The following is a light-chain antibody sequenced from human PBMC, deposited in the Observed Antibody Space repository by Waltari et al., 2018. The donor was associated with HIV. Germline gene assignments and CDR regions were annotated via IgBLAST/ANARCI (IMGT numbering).Light chain of an antibody. Sequence: QSALTQPPSASGSPGQSVTISCTGTSSDVGGYNYVSWYQQHPGKAPKLMIYQVNKLPSGVPARFTGTKSGNRASLTVSGLQAEDEADYYCSSFAGSNNLMVFGGGTKLTVL. CDR1: SSDVGGYNY. J-gene: IGLJ2*01. V-gene: IGLV2-8*01. CDR3: SSFAGSNNLMV. CDR2: QVN.